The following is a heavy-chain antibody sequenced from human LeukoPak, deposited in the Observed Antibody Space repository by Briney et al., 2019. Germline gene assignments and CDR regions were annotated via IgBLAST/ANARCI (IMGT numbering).Heavy chain of an antibody. J-gene: IGHJ3*02. V-gene: IGHV5-51*01. Sequence: GESLKISCKGSGFIYINYWIGWVRQLPGQGLEWMGIIYPGDSDTRYSPPFQGQVTISVDRSINTAYLQWSSLKASDTAMYYCVRRGFCSGDNCFSHAFDIWGQGTMVTVSS. CDR1: GFIYINYW. CDR2: IYPGDSDT. D-gene: IGHD2-15*01. CDR3: VRRGFCSGDNCFSHAFDI.